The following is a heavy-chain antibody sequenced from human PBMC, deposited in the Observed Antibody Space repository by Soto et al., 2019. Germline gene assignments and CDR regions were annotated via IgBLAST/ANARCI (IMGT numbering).Heavy chain of an antibody. CDR2: INSDGSST. Sequence: GGSLRLSCAASGFTFSSYWMHWVRQAPGKGLVWVSRINSDGSSTSYADSVKGRFTISRDNAKNTLYLQMNSLRAEDTAVYYCARDDGGSSWYNYYDSSGYNDYWGQGTLVTVSS. CDR3: ARDDGGSSWYNYYDSSGYNDY. CDR1: GFTFSSYW. V-gene: IGHV3-74*01. D-gene: IGHD3-22*01. J-gene: IGHJ4*02.